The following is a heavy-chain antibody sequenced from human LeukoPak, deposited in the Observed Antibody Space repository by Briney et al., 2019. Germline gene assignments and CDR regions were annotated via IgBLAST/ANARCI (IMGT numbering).Heavy chain of an antibody. J-gene: IGHJ4*02. V-gene: IGHV3-21*01. D-gene: IGHD3-22*01. Sequence: GGSLRLSCAASGFTFSSYSMNWVRQAPGKGLEWVSSISSSSSYIYYADSVKGRFTISRDNAKNSLYLQMNSLRAEDTAVYYCAKDRPMKDYYDSSGLYYFDYWGQGTLVTVSS. CDR2: ISSSSSYI. CDR1: GFTFSSYS. CDR3: AKDRPMKDYYDSSGLYYFDY.